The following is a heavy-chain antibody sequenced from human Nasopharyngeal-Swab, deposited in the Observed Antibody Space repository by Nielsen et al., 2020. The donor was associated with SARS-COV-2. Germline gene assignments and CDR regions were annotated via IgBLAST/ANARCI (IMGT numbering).Heavy chain of an antibody. CDR3: AGAKESRGWLIRYYSYGMDV. CDR1: GFTFSSYS. J-gene: IGHJ6*02. Sequence: GESLKISCAASGFTFSSYSMNWVRQAPGKGLEWVSSISSSSSYIYYADSVKGRFTISRDNAKNSLYLQMNSLRAEDTAVYYCAGAKESRGWLIRYYSYGMDVWGQGTTVTVSS. V-gene: IGHV3-21*01. D-gene: IGHD6-19*01. CDR2: ISSSSSYI.